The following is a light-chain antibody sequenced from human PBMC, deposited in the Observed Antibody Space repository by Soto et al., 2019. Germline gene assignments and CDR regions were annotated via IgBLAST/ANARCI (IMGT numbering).Light chain of an antibody. CDR1: QIVTSY. J-gene: IGKJ2*01. Sequence: EIVLTQSPATLSLSPGERATLSCRASQIVTSYLAWYQQKPGQAPRLLIYEASKKATGIPARFSGSGSGTDFTLTISSLEPEDFAVYYCQQRTNWPPMYSFGQGPSWRS. CDR2: EAS. CDR3: QQRTNWPPMYS. V-gene: IGKV3-11*01.